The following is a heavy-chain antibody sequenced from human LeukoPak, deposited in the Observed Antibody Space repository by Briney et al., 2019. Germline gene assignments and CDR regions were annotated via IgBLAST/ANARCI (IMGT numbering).Heavy chain of an antibody. CDR1: GFTFSSYW. CDR2: INQAGSEK. Sequence: GGPLRLSCATSGFTFSSYWMTWLPQAPGKGPESVATINQAGSEKYYVDSVKVSFTISRDNAKNSLYLQMNSLMAEETAVYYCATRTSHTSSWYVYLFWDYWGQGALVTVSS. J-gene: IGHJ4*02. V-gene: IGHV3-7*01. CDR3: ATRTSHTSSWYVYLFWDY. D-gene: IGHD6-13*01.